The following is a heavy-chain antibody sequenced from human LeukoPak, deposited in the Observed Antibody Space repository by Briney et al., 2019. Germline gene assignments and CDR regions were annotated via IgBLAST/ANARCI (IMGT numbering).Heavy chain of an antibody. CDR2: ISTTGNTI. V-gene: IGHV3-48*03. CDR3: ARDQLDRGPGSYYMDV. J-gene: IGHJ6*03. D-gene: IGHD2-2*01. Sequence: GGSLRLSCTASGFTFSVFEMNWVRQAPGKGLEWLSYISTTGNTIYYADSVKGRFTISRDNAKNSLYLQMNSLGAEDTAVYYYARDQLDRGPGSYYMDVWGKGITVTVSS. CDR1: GFTFSVFE.